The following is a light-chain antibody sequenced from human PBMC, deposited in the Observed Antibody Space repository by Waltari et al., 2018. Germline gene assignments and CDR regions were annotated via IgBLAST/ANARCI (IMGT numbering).Light chain of an antibody. CDR3: QQAYNTPSIT. V-gene: IGKV1-8*01. CDR1: QHVSGY. CDR2: AAS. Sequence: AIRMTQFPSSFPASTGDRVTITCRASQHVSGYLAWYQQKPGQAPRLLIYAASTLQTGVPSRFTGSGSGTVFTLTISSLQPEDSATYYCQQAYNTPSITFGQGTRLEIK. J-gene: IGKJ5*01.